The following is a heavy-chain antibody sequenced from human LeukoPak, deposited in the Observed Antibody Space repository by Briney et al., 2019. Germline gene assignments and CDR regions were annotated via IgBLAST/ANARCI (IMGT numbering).Heavy chain of an antibody. Sequence: GASVKVSCKASGYTFTGYYMHWVRQAPGQALEWMGWISAYNGNTNYAQKLQGRVTMTTDTSTSTAYMELRSLRSDDTAVYYCARGGGSYYRLEYWGQGTLVTVSS. CDR2: ISAYNGNT. CDR1: GYTFTGYY. V-gene: IGHV1-18*04. CDR3: ARGGGSYYRLEY. D-gene: IGHD1-26*01. J-gene: IGHJ4*02.